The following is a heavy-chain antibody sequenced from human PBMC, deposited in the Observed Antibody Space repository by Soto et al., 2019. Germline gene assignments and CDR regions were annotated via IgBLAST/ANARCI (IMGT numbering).Heavy chain of an antibody. CDR1: GYTFFTYD. V-gene: IGHV1-18*01. CDR3: ASHHCTTTPGYWFDP. Sequence: QVQLVQSGVEVKTPGASVKVSCKASGYTFFTYDISWVRQAPGQGLEWMGWISPYSGDTKYAQKFQGRVTMTTDTSTADAYLELRSLRSDDAAVYYCASHHCTTTPGYWFDPWGQGTLVTVSS. D-gene: IGHD4-17*01. CDR2: ISPYSGDT. J-gene: IGHJ5*02.